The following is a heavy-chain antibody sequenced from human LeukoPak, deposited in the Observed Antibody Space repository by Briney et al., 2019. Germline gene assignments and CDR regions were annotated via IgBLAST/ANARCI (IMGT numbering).Heavy chain of an antibody. V-gene: IGHV1-69*05. J-gene: IGHJ3*02. CDR1: GGTFSSYA. D-gene: IGHD6-25*01. CDR3: ARDTATGDAFDI. CDR2: IIPIFGTA. Sequence: ASVKVSCKASGGTFSSYAISWVRQAPGQGLEWMGGIIPIFGTANYAQKFQGRVTITTDESTSTAYMELSSLRSEDTAVYCCARDTATGDAFDIWGQGTMVTVSS.